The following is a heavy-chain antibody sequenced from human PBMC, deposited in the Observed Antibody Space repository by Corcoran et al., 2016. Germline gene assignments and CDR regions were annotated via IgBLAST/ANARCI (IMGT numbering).Heavy chain of an antibody. V-gene: IGHV1-8*01. J-gene: IGHJ5*02. Sequence: QVQLVQSGAEVKKPGASVKVSCKASGYTFTSHDINWVRQATGQGLEWMGWMNSNSGNTGYAQMCQGRVTMTRDTSIDTAYVELFSLRYDDTAVDYCMRGSGEGGRDWFDPWGQGTAVTVSS. CDR2: MNSNSGNT. CDR3: MRGSGEGGRDWFDP. D-gene: IGHD6-19*01. CDR1: GYTFTSHD.